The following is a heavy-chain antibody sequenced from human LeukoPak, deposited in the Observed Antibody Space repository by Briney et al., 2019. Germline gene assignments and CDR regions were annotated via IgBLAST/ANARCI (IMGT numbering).Heavy chain of an antibody. Sequence: SQTLSLTCTVSGGSICSGGYYWSWIRQHPGKGLEWIGYTYYSGSTYYNPSLKSRVTISVDTSKTEFSLKLSSVPAADTAVYYCARHGHYFDYWGKGTLVTVSS. CDR2: TYYSGST. CDR3: ARHGHYFDY. CDR1: GGSICSGGYY. V-gene: IGHV4-31*03. J-gene: IGHJ4*02.